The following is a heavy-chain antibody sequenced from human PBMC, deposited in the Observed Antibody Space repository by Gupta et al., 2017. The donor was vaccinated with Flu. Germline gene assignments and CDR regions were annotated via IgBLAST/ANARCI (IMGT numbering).Heavy chain of an antibody. CDR2: IKSKTDGGTT. Sequence: EVQLVESGGGLVKPGGSLRLSCAASGFTFSNAWMSWVRQAPGKGLEWVGRIKSKTDGGTTDYAAPVKGRFTISRDDSKNTLYLQMNSLKTEDTAVYYCTTGKVATINAYYYYGMDVWGQGTTVTVSS. CDR1: GFTFSNAW. V-gene: IGHV3-15*01. CDR3: TTGKVATINAYYYYGMDV. D-gene: IGHD5-12*01. J-gene: IGHJ6*02.